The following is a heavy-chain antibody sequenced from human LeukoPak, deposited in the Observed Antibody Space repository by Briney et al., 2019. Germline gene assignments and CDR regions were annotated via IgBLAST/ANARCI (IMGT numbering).Heavy chain of an antibody. D-gene: IGHD3-22*01. CDR1: GGSFSGYY. CDR3: ARSYDMGLEILD. Sequence: SETLSLTCAVYGGSFSGYYWSWIRQPPGKGLEWIGEINQSGSTYYNPSLKSRVTISVDRSKNQFSLKLSSVTAADTAVYYCARSYDMGLEILDWGQGTLVTVSS. CDR2: INQSGST. J-gene: IGHJ4*02. V-gene: IGHV4-34*01.